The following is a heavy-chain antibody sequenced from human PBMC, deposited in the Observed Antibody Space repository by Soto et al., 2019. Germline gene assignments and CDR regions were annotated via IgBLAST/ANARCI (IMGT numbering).Heavy chain of an antibody. CDR1: GYTFISHG. Sequence: QVQLVQSGAEVKKSGASVKVSCKASGYTFISHGISWVRQAPGHGHEWMGWINTYNGYTIGNTNYPQNFQGRVTMTTDSATRTAYMELSSLRSDDTAVYYCARGAYGDYDYWGQGKLDSVS. CDR3: ARGAYGDYDY. J-gene: IGHJ4*02. V-gene: IGHV1-18*01. CDR2: INTYNGYTIGNT. D-gene: IGHD4-17*01.